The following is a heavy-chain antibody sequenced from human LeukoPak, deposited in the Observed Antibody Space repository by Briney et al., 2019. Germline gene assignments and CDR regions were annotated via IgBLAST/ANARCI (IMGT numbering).Heavy chain of an antibody. Sequence: PSETLSLTCTVSGGSISTYYWSWFRQPPGKGLEWIGFFYYSGSTNYNPSLKSRVTISVDTSKNQFSLKLSSVTAADTAVYYCARHTAGLTPFDYWGQGTLVTVSS. J-gene: IGHJ4*02. V-gene: IGHV4-59*08. CDR3: ARHTAGLTPFDY. CDR1: GGSISTYY. D-gene: IGHD6-19*01. CDR2: FYYSGST.